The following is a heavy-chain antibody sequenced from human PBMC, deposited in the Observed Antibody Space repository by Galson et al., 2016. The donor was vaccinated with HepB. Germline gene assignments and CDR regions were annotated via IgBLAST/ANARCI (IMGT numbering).Heavy chain of an antibody. J-gene: IGHJ4*02. CDR3: VKDYYFDFSRGYPSSFVY. V-gene: IGHV3-9*01. D-gene: IGHD3-3*01. CDR2: ISYNSETV. Sequence: SLRLSCAASGFTFDDYAMHWVRQTPGKGLEWVSGISYNSETVRYADSVKGRFTISRDNAQNSLFLQMNSLRAEDTAFYYCVKDYYFDFSRGYPSSFVYWGQGTLVSVSS. CDR1: GFTFDDYA.